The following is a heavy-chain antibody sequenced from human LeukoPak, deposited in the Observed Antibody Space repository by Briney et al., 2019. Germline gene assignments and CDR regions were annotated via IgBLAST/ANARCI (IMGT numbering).Heavy chain of an antibody. J-gene: IGHJ4*02. CDR1: GGSISSGSYY. D-gene: IGHD2-2*01. CDR3: ARLTSNGATYFEY. V-gene: IGHV4-39*01. Sequence: SSETLSLTCTVSGGSISSGSYYWGWIRQPPGKGLEWIGRIYYSGSTYYNPSLQSRVTISIDTSKNQFSLKLSSVTAADTAVYCCARLTSNGATYFEYWGQGTLVTVSS. CDR2: IYYSGST.